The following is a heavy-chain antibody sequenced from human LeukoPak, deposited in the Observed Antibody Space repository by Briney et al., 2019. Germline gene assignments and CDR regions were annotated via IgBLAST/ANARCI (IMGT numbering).Heavy chain of an antibody. J-gene: IGHJ4*02. D-gene: IGHD1-26*01. V-gene: IGHV3-48*03. CDR2: ISSSNTI. CDR1: GFTFSSYE. Sequence: GGSLRLSCAASGFTFSSYEMNWVRQAPGKGLEWVSYISSSNTIYYADSVKGRFTFSRDNAKNSLYLQMNSLRAEVTAVYYCARCGVGDYWGQGTLVTLSS. CDR3: ARCGVGDY.